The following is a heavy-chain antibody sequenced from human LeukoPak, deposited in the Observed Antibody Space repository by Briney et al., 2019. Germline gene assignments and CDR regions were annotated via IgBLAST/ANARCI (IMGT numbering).Heavy chain of an antibody. D-gene: IGHD2-2*02. CDR2: ISAYNGNT. V-gene: IGHV1-18*01. Sequence: ASVKVSCKASGYTFTSYGISWVRQAPGQGLEWMGWISAYNGNTNYAQKLQGRATMTTDTSTSTAYMELRSLRSDDTAVYYCARGGEYCSSTSCYTKEDYWGQGTLVTVSS. J-gene: IGHJ4*02. CDR1: GYTFTSYG. CDR3: ARGGEYCSSTSCYTKEDY.